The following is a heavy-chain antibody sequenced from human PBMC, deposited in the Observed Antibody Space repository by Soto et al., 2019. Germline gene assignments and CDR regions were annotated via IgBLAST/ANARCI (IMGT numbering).Heavy chain of an antibody. CDR1: GFTFSGSA. Sequence: PGGSLRLSCAASGFTFSGSAMHWVRQASGKGLAWVGRIRSKANSYATAYAASVKGRFTISRDDSKNTAYLQMNSLKTEDTAVYYCTSELLRNFYYYGMDVWGQGTTVTVSS. D-gene: IGHD5-12*01. CDR2: IRSKANSYAT. CDR3: TSELLRNFYYYGMDV. V-gene: IGHV3-73*01. J-gene: IGHJ6*02.